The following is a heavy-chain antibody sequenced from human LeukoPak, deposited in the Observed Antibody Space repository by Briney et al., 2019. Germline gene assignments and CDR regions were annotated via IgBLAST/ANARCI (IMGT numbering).Heavy chain of an antibody. J-gene: IGHJ4*02. V-gene: IGHV4-39*01. Sequence: SETLSLTCTVSTGFISSSNYYWAWIRQPPGKGLEWIANIFYNGNTYYNPSLKSRVTISVDTSKNQFSLNLSSVTAADTAVYYCARLVVVPAATHARDYWGQGTLVTVSS. CDR2: IFYNGNT. CDR3: ARLVVVPAATHARDY. CDR1: TGFISSSNYY. D-gene: IGHD2-2*01.